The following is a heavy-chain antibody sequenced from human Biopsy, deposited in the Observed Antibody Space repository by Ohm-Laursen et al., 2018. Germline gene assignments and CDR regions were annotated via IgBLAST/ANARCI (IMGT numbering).Heavy chain of an antibody. CDR3: ARVAGGYAYYYGMDV. J-gene: IGHJ6*02. Sequence: SDTLSLTCAVSGYSVTNDYYWGWIRQPPGKGLGWIGNIYYDGITYYNPSLESRVAMSVDMSKNQFSLRLTSVTAADTAVYYCARVAGGYAYYYGMDVWGQGTTVIVSS. CDR2: IYYDGIT. D-gene: IGHD5-12*01. V-gene: IGHV4-38-2*01. CDR1: GYSVTNDYY.